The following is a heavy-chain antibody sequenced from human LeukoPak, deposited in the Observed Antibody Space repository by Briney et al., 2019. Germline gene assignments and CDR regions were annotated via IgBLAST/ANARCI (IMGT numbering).Heavy chain of an antibody. V-gene: IGHV3-23*01. CDR3: AKVFGWELPRGDY. CDR1: GFTFSSYA. J-gene: IGHJ4*02. D-gene: IGHD1-26*01. Sequence: GGSLSLSCAASGFTFSSYAMSWVRQAPGKGLEWVSAISGSGGSTYYADSVKGRFTISRDNSKNTLYLQMNSLRAEDAAVYYCAKVFGWELPRGDYWGQGTLVTVSS. CDR2: ISGSGGST.